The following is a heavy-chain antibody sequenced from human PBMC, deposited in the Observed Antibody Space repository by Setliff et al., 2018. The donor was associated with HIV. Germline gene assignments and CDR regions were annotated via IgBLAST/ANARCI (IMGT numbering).Heavy chain of an antibody. CDR3: ASIWFGESKPLDS. CDR2: IYYSGST. CDR1: GGSISSSSYY. D-gene: IGHD3-10*01. Sequence: PSETLSLTCTVSGGSISSSSYYWGWIRQPPGKGLEWIGSIYYSGSTYSNPSLKSRVTMSVDTSKNQFSLKLTSVTAADTAVYYCASIWFGESKPLDSWGQGMLVTVSS. V-gene: IGHV4-39*01. J-gene: IGHJ4*02.